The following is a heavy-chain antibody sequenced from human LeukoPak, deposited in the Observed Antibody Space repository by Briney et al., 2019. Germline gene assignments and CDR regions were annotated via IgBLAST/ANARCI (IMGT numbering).Heavy chain of an antibody. CDR2: ISGGGDTT. Sequence: GGSLRLSCAASGFTFSSYDMSWVRQAPGRGLEWVSTISGGGDTTYYADSVKGRFTISRDNSKNTLYLQMNSLRAEGTAVYYCAKDASYYDFWSGYSQSSFDYWGQGTLVTASS. J-gene: IGHJ4*02. CDR3: AKDASYYDFWSGYSQSSFDY. D-gene: IGHD3-3*01. CDR1: GFTFSSYD. V-gene: IGHV3-23*01.